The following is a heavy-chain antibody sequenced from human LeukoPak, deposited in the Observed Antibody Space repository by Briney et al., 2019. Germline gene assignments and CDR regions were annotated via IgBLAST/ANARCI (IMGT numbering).Heavy chain of an antibody. CDR2: INPNSGGT. Sequence: GASVKVSCKASGYTFTGYYMHWVQQAPGQGLEWMGWINPNSGGTNYAQKFQGRVTMTRDTSISTAYMELSRLRSDDTAVYYCARGYSGYDFPLDYWGQGTLVTVSS. V-gene: IGHV1-2*02. CDR1: GYTFTGYY. J-gene: IGHJ4*02. CDR3: ARGYSGYDFPLDY. D-gene: IGHD5-12*01.